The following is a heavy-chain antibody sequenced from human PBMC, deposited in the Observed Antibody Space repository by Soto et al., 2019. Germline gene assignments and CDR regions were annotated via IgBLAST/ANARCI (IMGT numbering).Heavy chain of an antibody. CDR3: VPGFGY. Sequence: GGSLRLSCAASGFIFSSYWMSWVRQAPGKGLEWVANIKQDGSEKNYVDSVKGRFTISRDNAKSSLYLQMNSLRAEDTAVYYCVPGFGYWGQGTLVTVSS. J-gene: IGHJ4*02. V-gene: IGHV3-7*01. CDR1: GFIFSSYW. CDR2: IKQDGSEK.